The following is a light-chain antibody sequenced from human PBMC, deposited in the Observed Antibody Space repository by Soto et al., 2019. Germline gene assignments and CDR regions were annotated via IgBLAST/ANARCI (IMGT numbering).Light chain of an antibody. Sequence: IQMTQSPSSLTASVGDRVTITCQASQDISYSLNRYQKKPGKAPKLLIYDASNLETGVPSRFSGSGSGTDFTFSISSLQPEDNATDYCHHYCNLLDNFGKGPEVEIK. CDR3: HHYCNLLDN. V-gene: IGKV1-33*01. CDR2: DAS. CDR1: QDISYS. J-gene: IGKJ2*01.